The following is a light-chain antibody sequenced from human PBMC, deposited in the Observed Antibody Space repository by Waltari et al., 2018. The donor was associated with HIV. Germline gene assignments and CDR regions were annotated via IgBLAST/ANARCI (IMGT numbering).Light chain of an antibody. J-gene: IGKJ2*01. V-gene: IGKV1-33*01. CDR2: DAS. CDR3: QQYDNLPLCTT. Sequence: DIQMTQSPSSLSASVGDRVTITCQASQDISNYLNWYQQKPGKAPKLLIYDASNLETGVPSRFSGSGSGTDFTFTISSLQPEDIATYYCQQYDNLPLCTTFGQGTKLEIK. CDR1: QDISNY.